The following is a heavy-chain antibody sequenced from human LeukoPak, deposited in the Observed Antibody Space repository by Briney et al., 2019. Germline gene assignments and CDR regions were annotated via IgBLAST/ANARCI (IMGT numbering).Heavy chain of an antibody. J-gene: IGHJ6*03. CDR2: ISYDGSNT. V-gene: IGHV3-30*04. CDR3: ARDPTMVRGTMDV. D-gene: IGHD3-10*01. CDR1: GFTFTNYC. Sequence: PGGSLRLSCAASGFTFTNYCIHWVRHAPGKGPEWVAVISYDGSNTYYADSVKGRFTISRDNSKNTVYLQMNSLRPEDTAVYHCARDPTMVRGTMDVWGKGTTVTVSS.